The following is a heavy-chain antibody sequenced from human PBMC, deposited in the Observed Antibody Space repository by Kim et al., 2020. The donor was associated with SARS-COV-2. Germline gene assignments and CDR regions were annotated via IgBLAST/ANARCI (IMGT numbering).Heavy chain of an antibody. Sequence: STIYYADSVKVRFTISRDNAKNSLYLQMNSLRAEDTAVYYCARGPGYGMDVWGQGTTVTVSS. CDR3: ARGPGYGMDV. V-gene: IGHV3-48*04. J-gene: IGHJ6*02. CDR2: STI.